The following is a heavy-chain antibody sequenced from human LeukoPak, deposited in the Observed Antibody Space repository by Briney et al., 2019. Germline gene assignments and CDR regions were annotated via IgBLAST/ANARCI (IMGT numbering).Heavy chain of an antibody. Sequence: GGSLRLSCAASGFSFLSYTMSWVRQAPGKGLEWVSSINGSAGTTYYAGSVKGRFTISRDNSKNTLFLQMNRLRAEDTAVYYCAKDRYDFLTGYFDFRGQGTRVTVSS. CDR2: INGSAGTT. CDR1: GFSFLSYT. D-gene: IGHD3-9*01. CDR3: AKDRYDFLTGYFDF. V-gene: IGHV3-23*01. J-gene: IGHJ4*02.